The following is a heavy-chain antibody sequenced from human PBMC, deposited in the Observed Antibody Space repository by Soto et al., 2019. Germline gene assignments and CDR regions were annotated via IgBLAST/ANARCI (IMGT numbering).Heavy chain of an antibody. CDR1: GGSISSYY. CDR2: IYYSGST. D-gene: IGHD6-6*01. J-gene: IGHJ5*02. V-gene: IGHV4-59*01. Sequence: PSETLSLTCTVSGGSISSYYWSWIRQPPGKGLEWIGYIYYSGSTDYNPSLKSRVTISVDTSKNQFSLKLSSVTAADTAVYYCARSLGQEFEYSSSPRSFDPWGQGTLVTVSS. CDR3: ARSLGQEFEYSSSPRSFDP.